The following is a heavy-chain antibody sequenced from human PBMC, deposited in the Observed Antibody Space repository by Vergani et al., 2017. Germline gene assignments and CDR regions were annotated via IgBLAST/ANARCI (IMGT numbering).Heavy chain of an antibody. CDR3: ARDGYCSRTSCYGWFDP. V-gene: IGHV1-2*02. CDR2: INPNSGGT. CDR1: GYTFTGYY. J-gene: IGHJ5*02. Sequence: QVQLVQSGAEVKKPGASVKVSCKASGYTFTGYYMHWVRQAPGQGLEWMGWINPNSGGTNYAQKFQGRVTMTRDTSISTAYMELSRLRSDDTAVYYCARDGYCSRTSCYGWFDPWGQGTLVTVSS. D-gene: IGHD2-2*03.